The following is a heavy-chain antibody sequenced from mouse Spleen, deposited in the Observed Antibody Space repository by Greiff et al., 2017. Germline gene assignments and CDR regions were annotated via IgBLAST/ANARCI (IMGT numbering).Heavy chain of an antibody. CDR1: EYEFPSHD. V-gene: IGHV5-2*01. Sequence: EVKLMESGGGLVQPGESLKLSCESNEYEFPSHDMSWVRKTPEKRLELVAAINSDGGSTYYPDTMERRFIISRDNTKKTLYLQMSSLRSEDTALYYCARHAGSSYPYYAMDYWGQGTSVTVSS. CDR3: ARHAGSSYPYYAMDY. CDR2: INSDGGST. D-gene: IGHD1-1*01. J-gene: IGHJ4*01.